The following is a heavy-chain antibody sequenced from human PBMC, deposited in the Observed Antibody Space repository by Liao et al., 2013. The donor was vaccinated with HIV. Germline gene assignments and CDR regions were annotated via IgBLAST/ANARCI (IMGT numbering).Heavy chain of an antibody. CDR2: IHASGST. D-gene: IGHD1-7*01. CDR3: ARGELVLSY. V-gene: IGHV4-4*07. J-gene: IGHJ4*02. CDR1: GGSMSNYY. Sequence: QVQLQESGPGLVKPSETLSLTCTVSGGSMSNYYWSWIRQSAGKGLEWIGSIHASGSTKYNPSLKSRVIMSVDTSKSQFSLKLTSMTAADTAVYYCARGELVLSYWGQGTLGHRLL.